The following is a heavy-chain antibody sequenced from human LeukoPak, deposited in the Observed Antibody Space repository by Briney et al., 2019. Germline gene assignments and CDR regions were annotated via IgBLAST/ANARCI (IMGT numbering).Heavy chain of an antibody. CDR3: ARVMVRGPLDY. CDR2: INPNNGGT. CDR1: GYSFTDYY. V-gene: IGHV1-2*02. J-gene: IGHJ4*02. D-gene: IGHD3-10*01. Sequence: ASVKDSCKASGYSFTDYYIHWVRQAPGQGLEWMGWINPNNGGTNYAQKFQGRVTMTRDTSISTAYMELTRLTSDDTAFYYCARVMVRGPLDYWGQGTVVTVSS.